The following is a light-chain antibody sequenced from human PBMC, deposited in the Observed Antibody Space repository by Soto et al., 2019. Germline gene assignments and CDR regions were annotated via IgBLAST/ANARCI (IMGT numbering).Light chain of an antibody. CDR3: QQRSNWPIT. J-gene: IGKJ5*01. CDR1: QSVSKY. Sequence: EIVLTQSPATLSLSPGGRATLSCRSSQSVSKYFAWYQQKPGRAPRLLIYDASSRATGIPARFIGSGSGTDFTLTISSLEPEDFAIYYCQQRSNWPITFGQGTRLEIK. V-gene: IGKV3-11*01. CDR2: DAS.